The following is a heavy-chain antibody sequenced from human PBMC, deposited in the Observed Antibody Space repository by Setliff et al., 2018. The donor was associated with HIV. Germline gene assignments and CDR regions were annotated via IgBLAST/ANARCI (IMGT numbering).Heavy chain of an antibody. Sequence: PSETLSLTCAVSGESFSVYYWSWIRQPPGKGLEWIGEINHSGSTNYNPSLKSRITISVDTSKDQFSLKLSSVTAADTAVYYCARGARLLTAYIDRWDYYYMRVWGKGTTVTVS. CDR3: ARGARLLTAYIDRWDYYYMRV. D-gene: IGHD3-9*01. J-gene: IGHJ6*03. CDR2: INHSGST. CDR1: GESFSVYY. V-gene: IGHV4-34*01.